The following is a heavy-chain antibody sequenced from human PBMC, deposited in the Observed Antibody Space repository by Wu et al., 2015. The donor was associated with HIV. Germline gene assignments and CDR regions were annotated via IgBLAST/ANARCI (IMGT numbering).Heavy chain of an antibody. V-gene: IGHV1-18*04. CDR3: ARSREIWFANGMAV. Sequence: QVQLMQSGDEVKKPGASVKVSCKTSGFVFNTYGIGWVRQAPGQGLEWMGWISAYNGNTNYAQKLQGRVTMTTDTSTRTVYMEMRSLRSDDTGVYYCARSREIWFANGMAVWGQGTTVTVSS. D-gene: IGHD3-10*01. CDR2: ISAYNGNT. CDR1: GFVFNTYG. J-gene: IGHJ6*02.